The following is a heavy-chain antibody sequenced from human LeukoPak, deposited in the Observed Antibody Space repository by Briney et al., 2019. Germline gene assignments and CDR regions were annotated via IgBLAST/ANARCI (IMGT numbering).Heavy chain of an antibody. J-gene: IGHJ3*02. V-gene: IGHV3-9*03. CDR3: AGSEYSSSTGAFDI. Sequence: PGRSLRLSCAASGFTFDDYAMHWVRHAPGKGLEWVSGISWNSGSIGYADSVKGRFTISRDNAKNSLYLQMNSLRAEDMALYYCAGSEYSSSTGAFDIWGQGTMVTVSS. CDR2: ISWNSGSI. D-gene: IGHD6-6*01. CDR1: GFTFDDYA.